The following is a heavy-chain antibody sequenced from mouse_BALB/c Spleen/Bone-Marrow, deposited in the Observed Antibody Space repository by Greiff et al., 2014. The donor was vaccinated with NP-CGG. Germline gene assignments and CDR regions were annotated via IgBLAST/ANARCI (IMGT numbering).Heavy chain of an antibody. D-gene: IGHD4-1*01. Sequence: QVQLQQSGADLVRPGTSVKVSCKASGYAFTNYLIEWVKQRPGQGLEWIGVINPGSGGTNYNEKFKGKATLTADKSSSTAYMQLSSQTSDDSAVYFGARWLTGTSAMDYWGQGTSVTVSS. J-gene: IGHJ4*01. V-gene: IGHV1-54*01. CDR1: GYAFTNYL. CDR3: ARWLTGTSAMDY. CDR2: INPGSGGT.